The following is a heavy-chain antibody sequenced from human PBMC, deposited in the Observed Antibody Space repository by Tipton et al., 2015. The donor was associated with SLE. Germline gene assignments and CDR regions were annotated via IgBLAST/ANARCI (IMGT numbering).Heavy chain of an antibody. D-gene: IGHD1-1*01. Sequence: TLSLTCTVSGGSISSSSYYWGWIRQPPGKGLEWIGSIYYSGSTYYNPSLKRRATISVDTSKNQFSLKLSSVTAADTAVYYCARHMTDDARGMDVWGQGTTVTVSS. V-gene: IGHV4-39*07. J-gene: IGHJ6*02. CDR3: ARHMTDDARGMDV. CDR1: GGSISSSSYY. CDR2: IYYSGST.